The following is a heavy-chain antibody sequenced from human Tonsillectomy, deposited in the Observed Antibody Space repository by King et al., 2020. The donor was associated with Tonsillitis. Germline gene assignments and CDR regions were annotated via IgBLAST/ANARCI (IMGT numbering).Heavy chain of an antibody. J-gene: IGHJ4*02. D-gene: IGHD1-26*01. Sequence: VQLVESGGGLVQPGGSLKLSCAASGFTFSGSAMHWVRQASGRGLEWFGRIRSKANCYATAYAASVKGRFTISRDDSKNTAYLQMNSLKTEDTAVYYCTRLESSIDYWGQGTLVTVSS. CDR2: IRSKANCYAT. V-gene: IGHV3-73*02. CDR3: TRLESSIDY. CDR1: GFTFSGSA.